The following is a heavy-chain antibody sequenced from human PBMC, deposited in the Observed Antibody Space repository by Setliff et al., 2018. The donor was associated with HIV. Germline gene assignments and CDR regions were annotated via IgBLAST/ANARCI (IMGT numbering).Heavy chain of an antibody. V-gene: IGHV1-3*01. J-gene: IGHJ5*02. CDR1: GYTFINHA. CDR3: ARALPYDSSGYYFVGWFDP. D-gene: IGHD3-22*01. Sequence: ASVKVSCKASGYTFINHAMHWVRQAPGQRLEWMGWINGGNGNTEYSQKFQGRVTITRDISASTAYMELSSLRSEDTAVYYCARALPYDSSGYYFVGWFDPWGQGTLVTVSS. CDR2: INGGNGNT.